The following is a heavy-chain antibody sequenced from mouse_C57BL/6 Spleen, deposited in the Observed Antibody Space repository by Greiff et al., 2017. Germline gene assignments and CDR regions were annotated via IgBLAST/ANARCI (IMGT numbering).Heavy chain of an antibody. CDR1: GYTFTSYW. V-gene: IGHV1-59*01. D-gene: IGHD4-1*02. Sequence: QVQLQQPGAELVRPGTSVKLSCKASGYTFTSYWMHWVKQRPGQGLEWIGVIDPSDSYTNYNPKFKGKATLTVDTSSSTAYMQLSSLTSEDSAVYYCASPTGTFAYWGQGTLVTVSA. CDR3: ASPTGTFAY. J-gene: IGHJ3*01. CDR2: IDPSDSYT.